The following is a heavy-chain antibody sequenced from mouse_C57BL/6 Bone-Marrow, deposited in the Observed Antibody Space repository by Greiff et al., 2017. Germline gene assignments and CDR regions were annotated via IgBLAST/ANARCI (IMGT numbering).Heavy chain of an antibody. CDR3: TTSTITTVVATRAMDY. CDR2: IDPEDGDT. D-gene: IGHD1-1*01. CDR1: GFNIKDYY. V-gene: IGHV14-1*01. J-gene: IGHJ4*01. Sequence: EVQLQESGAELVRPGASVKLSCTASGFNIKDYYMHWVKQRPEQGLEWIGRIDPEDGDTEYAPKFQGKATMTADTSSNTAYLQLISLTSEDTAVYYCTTSTITTVVATRAMDYWGQGTSVTVSS.